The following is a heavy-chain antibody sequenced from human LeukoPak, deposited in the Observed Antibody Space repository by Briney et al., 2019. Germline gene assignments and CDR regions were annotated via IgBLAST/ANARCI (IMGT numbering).Heavy chain of an antibody. V-gene: IGHV3-23*01. CDR2: ISGSGGTT. CDR1: GFTFSSYA. D-gene: IGHD3-16*01. CDR3: AKDLSRGGGQGFDY. Sequence: PGGSLRLSCAASGFTFSSYAMSWVRQAPGKGLEWVSLISGSGGTTYYADSVKGRFTISRDNSKNTLYLQMNSLRAEDTAVYYCAKDLSRGGGQGFDYWGQGTLVTVSS. J-gene: IGHJ4*02.